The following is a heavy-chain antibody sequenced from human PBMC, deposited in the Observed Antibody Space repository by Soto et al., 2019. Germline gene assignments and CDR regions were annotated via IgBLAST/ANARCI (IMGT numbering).Heavy chain of an antibody. J-gene: IGHJ3*02. CDR2: ISGSGGST. CDR1: GFTFSSYA. D-gene: IGHD3-22*01. V-gene: IGHV3-23*01. Sequence: GGSLRLSCAASGFTFSSYAMSWVRQAPGKGLEWVSAISGSGGSTYYADSVKGRFTISRDNSKNTLYLQMNSLRAEDTAVYYCAKVRTMHYYDSSGYYYDAFDIWGQGTMVTVSS. CDR3: AKVRTMHYYDSSGYYYDAFDI.